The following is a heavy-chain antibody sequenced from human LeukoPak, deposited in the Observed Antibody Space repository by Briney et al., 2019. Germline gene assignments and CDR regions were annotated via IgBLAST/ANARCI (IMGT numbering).Heavy chain of an antibody. D-gene: IGHD2-21*02. CDR1: GFTFSSYG. V-gene: IGHV3-33*01. CDR3: ARGGCGNVDCYPGYAFDI. CDR2: IWYDGSNK. J-gene: IGHJ3*02. Sequence: PGGSLRLSCAASGFTFSSYGMHWVRQAPGKGLEWVAVIWYDGSNKYYADSVKGRFTISRDNSKNTLYLEVNSLRAEDTAVYYCARGGCGNVDCYPGYAFDIWGQGTMVTVPS.